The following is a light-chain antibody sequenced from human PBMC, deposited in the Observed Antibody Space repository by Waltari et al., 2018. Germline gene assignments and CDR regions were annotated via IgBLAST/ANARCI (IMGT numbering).Light chain of an antibody. V-gene: IGKV3-11*01. CDR3: QQRSNWSWT. CDR1: QSVSSY. J-gene: IGKJ1*01. Sequence: EIVLTQSPATLSLSPGERATLSCRASQSVSSYLAWYQQKPGQAPRLLIYDASNRATGIPARFSCSGSGTDFTLTISSREPEDFAVYYCQQRSNWSWTFGLGTKVEIK. CDR2: DAS.